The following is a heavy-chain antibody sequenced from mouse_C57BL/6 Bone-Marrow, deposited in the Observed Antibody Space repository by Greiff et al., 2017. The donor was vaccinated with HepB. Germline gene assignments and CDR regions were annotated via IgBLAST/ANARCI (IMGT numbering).Heavy chain of an antibody. CDR3: ARLSSDGYYSIAY. J-gene: IGHJ3*01. Sequence: QVQLKQSGAELVRPGASVKLSCKASGYTFTDYYINWVKQRPGQGLEWIARIYPGSGNTYYNEKFKGKATLTAEKSSSTAYMQLSSLTSEDSAVYFCARLSSDGYYSIAYWGQGTLVTVSA. CDR1: GYTFTDYY. CDR2: IYPGSGNT. D-gene: IGHD2-3*01. V-gene: IGHV1-76*01.